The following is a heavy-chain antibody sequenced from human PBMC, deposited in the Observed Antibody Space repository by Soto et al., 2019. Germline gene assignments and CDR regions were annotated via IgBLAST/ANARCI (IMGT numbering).Heavy chain of an antibody. CDR2: INAGNGNT. CDR3: ARDLSTVTTYYYYYMDV. V-gene: IGHV1-3*01. J-gene: IGHJ6*03. Sequence: QVQLVQSGAEVKKPGASVKVSCKASGYTFTSYAMHWVRQAPGQRLEGMGWINAGNGNTKYSQKFQGRVNITRDTSASTAYMELSSLRSEDTAVYYCARDLSTVTTYYYYYMDVWGKGTTVTVSS. D-gene: IGHD4-17*01. CDR1: GYTFTSYA.